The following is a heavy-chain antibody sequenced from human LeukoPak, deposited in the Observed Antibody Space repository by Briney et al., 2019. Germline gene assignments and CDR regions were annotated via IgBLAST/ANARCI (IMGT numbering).Heavy chain of an antibody. Sequence: SVKVSCKASGGTFSSYAISWVRQAPGQGLEWMGGIIPIFGTANYAQKFQGRVTITADESTSTAYMELSSLRSEDTAVHYCARGRLVITLDAFDIWGQGTMVTVSS. V-gene: IGHV1-69*01. D-gene: IGHD3-9*01. CDR3: ARGRLVITLDAFDI. J-gene: IGHJ3*02. CDR2: IIPIFGTA. CDR1: GGTFSSYA.